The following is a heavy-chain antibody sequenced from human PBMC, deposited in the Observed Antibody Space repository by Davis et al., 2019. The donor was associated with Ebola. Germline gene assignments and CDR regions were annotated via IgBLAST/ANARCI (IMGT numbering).Heavy chain of an antibody. CDR3: ARGRRYFDWLSAYYFDY. J-gene: IGHJ4*02. Sequence: PSETLSLTCTVSGGSISSNYWGWIRQPPGKGLEWIASINYSGSTYYSPSLKSRVTISVDTSKNQFSLKLSSVTAADTAVYYCARGRRYFDWLSAYYFDYWGQGTLVTVSS. CDR1: GGSISSNY. CDR2: INYSGST. V-gene: IGHV4-39*07. D-gene: IGHD3-9*01.